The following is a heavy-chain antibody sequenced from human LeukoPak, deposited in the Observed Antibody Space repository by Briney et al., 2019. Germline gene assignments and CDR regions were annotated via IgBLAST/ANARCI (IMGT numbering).Heavy chain of an antibody. CDR3: ARASVIHAAVDY. V-gene: IGHV4-59*01. CDR2: IYYSGST. Sequence: PSETLSLTGTVSGGSISSYYWSWIRQPPGKGLEWIGYIYYSGSTNYNPSLKSRVTISVDTSKNQFSLKLSSVTAADTAVYYCARASVIHAAVDYWGQGTLVTVSS. CDR1: GGSISSYY. D-gene: IGHD6-13*01. J-gene: IGHJ4*02.